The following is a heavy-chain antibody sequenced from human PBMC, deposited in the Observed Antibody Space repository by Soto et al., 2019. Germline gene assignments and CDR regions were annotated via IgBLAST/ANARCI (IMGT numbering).Heavy chain of an antibody. V-gene: IGHV3-23*01. CDR1: GFTFSNYA. Sequence: EVQLLESGGGLVQPGGSLRLSCAASGFTFSNYAMNWVRQAPGKGLEWVSVITYAGGDTRYADSVKGRFTISRDNSKNTLYLQMNSLRDEDAAIYYCAKASGERYPGSRVFDYWGQRTRVSVSS. CDR3: AKASGERYPGSRVFDY. J-gene: IGHJ4*02. CDR2: ITYAGGDT. D-gene: IGHD3-10*01.